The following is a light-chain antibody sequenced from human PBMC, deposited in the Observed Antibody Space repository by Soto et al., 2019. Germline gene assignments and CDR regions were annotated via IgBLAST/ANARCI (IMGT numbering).Light chain of an antibody. CDR3: HQYNFWPT. Sequence: EIVMTQSPATLSVSPMEIATLSFRASQSVSTNLAWYQQKPGQSPRLLIYGTSTRATGVPARFSGGGSGTEFTLTINSLQSEDFAVYFCHQYNFWPTFGQGTKVDIK. V-gene: IGKV3-15*01. CDR2: GTS. CDR1: QSVSTN. J-gene: IGKJ1*01.